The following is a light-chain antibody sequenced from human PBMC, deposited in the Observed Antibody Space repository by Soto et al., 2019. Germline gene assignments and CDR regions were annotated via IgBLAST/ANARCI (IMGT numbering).Light chain of an antibody. CDR3: SSYAGSNNLV. CDR2: EVS. Sequence: QSVLTQPASLSGSPGQSITISCTGTSSDIGAYDYVSWFQQHPGKAPKLMIYEVSKRPSGVPDRFSGSKSGNTASLTVSGLQAEDEADYYCSSYAGSNNLVFGGGTQLTVL. CDR1: SSDIGAYDY. V-gene: IGLV2-8*01. J-gene: IGLJ2*01.